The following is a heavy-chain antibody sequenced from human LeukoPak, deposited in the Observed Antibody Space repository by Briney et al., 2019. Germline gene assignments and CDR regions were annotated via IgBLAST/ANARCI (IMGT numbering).Heavy chain of an antibody. J-gene: IGHJ6*02. Sequence: GGSLRLSCAASGFTFITYWMPWVRQAPGKGLVGVSRINSDGSSTSYADSVKGRFTISRDNAKNTLYLQMNSLRAEDTAVYYCARDGTPYGDKNYYYGMDVWGQGTTVTVSS. V-gene: IGHV3-74*01. CDR3: ARDGTPYGDKNYYYGMDV. D-gene: IGHD4-23*01. CDR2: INSDGSST. CDR1: GFTFITYW.